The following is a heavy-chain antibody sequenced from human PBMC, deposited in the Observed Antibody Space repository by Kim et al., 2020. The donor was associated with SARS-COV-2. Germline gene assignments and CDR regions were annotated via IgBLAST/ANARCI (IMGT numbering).Heavy chain of an antibody. Sequence: SETLSLTCTVSGASISSYFWSWIRQPPGKGLEWIGYIYYSGNTNYNPSLKSRVTISVDTSKNQFTLKLSSVTAADTAVYYCARLGNYYDSSGHYYDWYF. V-gene: IGHV4-59*08. CDR2: IYYSGNT. D-gene: IGHD3-22*01. CDR1: GASISSYF. CDR3: ARLGNYYDSSGHYYDWYF. J-gene: IGHJ2*01.